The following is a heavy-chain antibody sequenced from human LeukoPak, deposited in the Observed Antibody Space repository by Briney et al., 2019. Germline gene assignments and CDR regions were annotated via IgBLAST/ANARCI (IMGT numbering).Heavy chain of an antibody. CDR3: ARGVPPPAIPYFYYYYMDV. J-gene: IGHJ6*03. CDR1: GGTFSSYA. CDR2: NIPIFGTA. V-gene: IGHV1-69*05. Sequence: RASVKVSCKASGGTFSSYAISWVRQAPGQGLEWMGGNIPIFGTANYAQKFQGRVTISTDESTSTAYMELSSLRSEDTAVYYCARGVPPPAIPYFYYYYMDVWGKGTTVTVSS. D-gene: IGHD2-2*02.